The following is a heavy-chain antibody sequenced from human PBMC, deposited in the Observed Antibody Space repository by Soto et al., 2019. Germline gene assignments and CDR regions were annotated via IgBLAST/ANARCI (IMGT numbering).Heavy chain of an antibody. J-gene: IGHJ4*02. V-gene: IGHV1-18*01. CDR1: GYTFTSYG. D-gene: IGHD1-1*01. CDR2: ISAYNGNT. CDR3: ARDSAWNDDYCDY. Sequence: QVQLVQSGAEVKKPGASVKVSCKASGYTFTSYGISWVRQAPGQGLEWMGWISAYNGNTNYAQKLQGRVTMTTDTSTSTDYIELRSLRSDDTAVYSWARDSAWNDDYCDYWSQGTLVTVSS.